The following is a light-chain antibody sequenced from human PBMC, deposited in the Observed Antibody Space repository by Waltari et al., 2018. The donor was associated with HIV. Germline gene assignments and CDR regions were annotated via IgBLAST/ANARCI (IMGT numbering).Light chain of an antibody. J-gene: IGLJ2*01. CDR1: ASNIGADYD. CDR3: QSYDITLSASVV. CDR2: GNK. V-gene: IGLV1-40*01. Sequence: QSVLTQPPSVSGAPGQRVTLSCTGSASNIGADYDVHWYQQIPGTAPKLLISGNKNQPSWVPDRFSASKSGTSASLTITGLQAEDESDYFCQSYDITLSASVVFGGGTKLTVL.